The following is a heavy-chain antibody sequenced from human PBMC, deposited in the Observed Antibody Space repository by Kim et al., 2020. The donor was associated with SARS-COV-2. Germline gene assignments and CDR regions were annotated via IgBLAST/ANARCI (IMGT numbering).Heavy chain of an antibody. CDR2: AYYIGNT. CDR3: ARHPRYRSGWYV. CDR1: GCSLTSSSYY. Sequence: SETLSLTCTVSGCSLTSSSYYLGWIRHPPGKGLEWIGTAYYIGNTYYNPSLKSRVTISVDTSKNQFSLKLGSVTAADTAVHYCARHPRYRSGWYV. J-gene: IGHJ2*01. V-gene: IGHV4-39*01. D-gene: IGHD6-19*01.